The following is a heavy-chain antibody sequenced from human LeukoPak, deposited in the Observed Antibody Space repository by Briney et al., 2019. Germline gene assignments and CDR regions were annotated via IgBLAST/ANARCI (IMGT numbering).Heavy chain of an antibody. D-gene: IGHD2-2*01. CDR1: GGTFSSYA. V-gene: IGHV1-69*05. CDR3: AKALVPARYGGCDP. Sequence: SVKLSCKASGGTFSSYATSWVRQPPGQGLEWMGGIIPIFGTANDAQKFQARLTVTTDESTSTAYMALSRLRSDDKAVYSSAKALVPARYGGCDPWGEGSLVTVSS. J-gene: IGHJ5*02. CDR2: IIPIFGTA.